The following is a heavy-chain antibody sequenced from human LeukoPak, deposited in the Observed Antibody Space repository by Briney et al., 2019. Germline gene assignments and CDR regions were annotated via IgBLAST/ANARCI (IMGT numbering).Heavy chain of an antibody. CDR3: ARQVDTTMALPDY. V-gene: IGHV1-18*01. CDR2: ISTYNYNT. CDR1: GYTFTSYG. D-gene: IGHD5-18*01. J-gene: IGHJ4*02. Sequence: GASVKASCKTSGYTFTSYGVSWVRQAPGQRLEWMGWISTYNYNTNYAQKFRGRVTLTKDTSTSTVYMELRSLRSGDTAIYYCARQVDTTMALPDYWGQGTLVTVSS.